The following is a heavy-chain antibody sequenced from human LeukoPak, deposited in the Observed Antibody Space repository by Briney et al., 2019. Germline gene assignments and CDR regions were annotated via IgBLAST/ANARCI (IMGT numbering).Heavy chain of an antibody. CDR3: ASNANNDPFDI. CDR2: ISSNGGST. J-gene: IGHJ3*02. V-gene: IGHV3-64*01. Sequence: GGSLRLSCAASGFTFSSYAMHWVRQAPGKGLEYVSAISSNGGSTYYANSVKGRFTISRDNSKNTLYLQMNSLRAEDTAVYYCASNANNDPFDIWGQGTMVTVSS. CDR1: GFTFSSYA.